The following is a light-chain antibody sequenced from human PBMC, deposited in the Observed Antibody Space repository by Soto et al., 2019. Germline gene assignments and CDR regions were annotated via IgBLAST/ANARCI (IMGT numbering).Light chain of an antibody. Sequence: QYALTQPPSASGSPGQSVTISCTGTSSDVGGYNYVSWYQQHPGKAPKLMIYEVSKRPSGVPDRFSGSKSGNTASLTVSGLQAEDEADYYCSSYGGNNNLVFGGGTKVTVL. V-gene: IGLV2-8*01. CDR2: EVS. CDR1: SSDVGGYNY. CDR3: SSYGGNNNLV. J-gene: IGLJ2*01.